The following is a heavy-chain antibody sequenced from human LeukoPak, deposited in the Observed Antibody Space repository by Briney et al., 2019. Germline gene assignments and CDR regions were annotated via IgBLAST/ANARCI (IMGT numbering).Heavy chain of an antibody. D-gene: IGHD3-10*01. CDR2: ISSSSSYI. Sequence: GGSLRLSCAASGFTFSSYSMNWVRQAPGKGLQWVSSISSSSSYIYYADSVKGRFTISRGNAKNSLYLQMNSLRAEDTAVYYCARDVMVRGVIIRTRDYYGMDVWGQGTTVTVSS. J-gene: IGHJ6*02. CDR3: ARDVMVRGVIIRTRDYYGMDV. V-gene: IGHV3-21*01. CDR1: GFTFSSYS.